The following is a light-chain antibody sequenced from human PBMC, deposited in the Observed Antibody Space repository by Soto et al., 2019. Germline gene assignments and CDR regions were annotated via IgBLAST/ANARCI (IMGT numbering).Light chain of an antibody. CDR3: QQYNSYSRT. CDR1: QSISSW. CDR2: DAS. V-gene: IGKV1-5*01. J-gene: IGKJ1*01. Sequence: DMQITQSPSTLSASVEDRVTMTCRASQSISSWLAWYQQKPGKAPKLLIYDASSLESGVPSRFSGSGSGTEFTLTISSLQPDDFATYYCQQYNSYSRTFGQGTKVDIK.